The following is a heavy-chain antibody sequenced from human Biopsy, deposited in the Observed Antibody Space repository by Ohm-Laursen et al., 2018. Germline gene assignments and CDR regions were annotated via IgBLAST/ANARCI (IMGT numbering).Heavy chain of an antibody. D-gene: IGHD2-2*01. Sequence: ASVKVSCKAPTGTFNSYGIIWVRQAPGQGLEWMGRIVPILRTTAYAQTFLGRVTITADSPTSTVDMELTSLASDDTAVYFCAREAIGYQLPCDDWGQGTLVTVSS. V-gene: IGHV1-69*11. CDR2: IVPILRTT. CDR3: AREAIGYQLPCDD. CDR1: TGTFNSYG. J-gene: IGHJ4*02.